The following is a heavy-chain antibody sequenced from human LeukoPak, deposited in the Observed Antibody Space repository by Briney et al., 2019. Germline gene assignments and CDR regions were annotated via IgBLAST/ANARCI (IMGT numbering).Heavy chain of an antibody. CDR2: ISSSSSYI. CDR1: GFTFSRYA. Sequence: GGSLRLSCAASGFTFSRYAMNWVRQAPGKGLEWVSSISSSSSYIYYADSVKGRFTISRDNAKNSLYLQMNSLRAEDAAVYYCARESVVVNAFDIWGQGTMVTVSS. V-gene: IGHV3-21*01. J-gene: IGHJ3*02. CDR3: ARESVVVNAFDI. D-gene: IGHD3-22*01.